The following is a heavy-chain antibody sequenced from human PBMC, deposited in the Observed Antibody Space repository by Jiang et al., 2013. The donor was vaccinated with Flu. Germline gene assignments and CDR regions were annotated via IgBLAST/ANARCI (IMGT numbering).Heavy chain of an antibody. CDR2: ISYSGGT. V-gene: IGHV4-39*01. CDR1: SGSINSNNYY. Sequence: GSGLVKPSETLSLTCTVSSGSINSNNYYWGWIRQPPGKGLEWIASISYSGGTYYNPSLKSRVTISVDTSKNQFFLRLSSVTAADTAVYYCARQNGYPDSSGYRVWFDPWGQGTLVTVSS. D-gene: IGHD3-22*01. J-gene: IGHJ5*02. CDR3: ARQNGYPDSSGYRVWFDP.